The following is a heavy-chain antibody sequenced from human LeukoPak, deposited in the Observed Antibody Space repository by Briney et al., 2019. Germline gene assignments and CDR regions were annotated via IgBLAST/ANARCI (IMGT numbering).Heavy chain of an antibody. CDR2: IYTSGIT. Sequence: PSETLSLTCTVSGGSISSYFWSWIRQPAGKGLEWIGRIYTSGITNYNPSLKSRVTMSVDTSKNQLSLRLTSVTAADTAVYYCSRAVEPNGRSLDSWGQGTLVTVSS. CDR1: GGSISSYF. J-gene: IGHJ4*02. V-gene: IGHV4-4*07. D-gene: IGHD6-19*01. CDR3: SRAVEPNGRSLDS.